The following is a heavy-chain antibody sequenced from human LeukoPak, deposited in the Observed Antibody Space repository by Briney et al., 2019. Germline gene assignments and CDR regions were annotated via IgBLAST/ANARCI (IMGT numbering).Heavy chain of an antibody. CDR2: IGHTESPA. D-gene: IGHD2-21*01. CDR1: GFTFSSHS. J-gene: IGHJ3*01. Sequence: GGSLRLSCEASGFTFSSHSMTWFRQAPGKTLEWISYIGHTESPAHYAYSVSGRFTISRYNAKNSLYLQMKSLPVEDTAVYYCARDQRPYCGGECYCAIDLWGRGTLVTVSS. V-gene: IGHV3-48*01. CDR3: ARDQRPYCGGECYCAIDL.